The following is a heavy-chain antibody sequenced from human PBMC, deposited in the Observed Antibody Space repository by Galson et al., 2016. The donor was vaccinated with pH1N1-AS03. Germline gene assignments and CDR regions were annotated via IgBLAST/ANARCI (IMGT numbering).Heavy chain of an antibody. D-gene: IGHD1-26*01. CDR1: GFTFTSSW. CDR3: VREQGGSDDY. J-gene: IGHJ4*02. Sequence: SLRLSCAASGFTFTSSWMHWVRQAPGKGLVWVSHINEDGSTTRYADSVKGRFTIARDNANNTLYLQMNSLRAEDTAVYFCVREQGGSDDYWGQGTLVTVSS. CDR2: INEDGSTT. V-gene: IGHV3-74*01.